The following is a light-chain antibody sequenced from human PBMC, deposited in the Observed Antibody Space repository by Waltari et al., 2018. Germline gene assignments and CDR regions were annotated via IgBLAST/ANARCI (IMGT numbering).Light chain of an antibody. Sequence: DIQRTQSPSSLSASVGDRVTITCRASQSISTYLNWYQVKPGKAPKLLISAASTLQGGVPSRFSGSGSGADFTLTISNLQPDDYATYYCQQSYSIPCAFGQGTKLEIK. CDR3: QQSYSIPCA. J-gene: IGKJ2*01. CDR2: AAS. CDR1: QSISTY. V-gene: IGKV1-39*01.